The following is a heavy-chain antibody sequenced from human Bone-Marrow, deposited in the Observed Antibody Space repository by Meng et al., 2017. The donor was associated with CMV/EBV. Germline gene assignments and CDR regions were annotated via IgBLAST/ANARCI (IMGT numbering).Heavy chain of an antibody. D-gene: IGHD5-24*01. Sequence: SETLSLTCTVSGGSISSSSYYWGWIRQTPGKGLEWIGSVYYSIVTYYNPSLKSRVTISVDTSKNQFSLMLRSVTAADTAVYYCARGGGRGEKATILPDLWGQGTLVTVSS. V-gene: IGHV4-39*07. CDR2: VYYSIVT. CDR3: ARGGGRGEKATILPDL. CDR1: GGSISSSSYY. J-gene: IGHJ5*02.